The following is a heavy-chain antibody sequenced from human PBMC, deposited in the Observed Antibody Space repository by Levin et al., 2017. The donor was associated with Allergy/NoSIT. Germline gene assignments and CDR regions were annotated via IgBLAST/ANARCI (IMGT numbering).Heavy chain of an antibody. Sequence: SETLSLTCTVSGGSISSSSYYWGWIRQPPGKGLEWIGSIYYSGSTYYNPSLKSRVTISVDTSKNQFSLNLSSVTAADTAVYYCDCGSDRYFQHWGQGSLVTVSA. CDR3: DCGSDRYFQH. CDR2: IYYSGST. J-gene: IGHJ1*01. D-gene: IGHD1-26*01. V-gene: IGHV4-39*01. CDR1: GGSISSSSYY.